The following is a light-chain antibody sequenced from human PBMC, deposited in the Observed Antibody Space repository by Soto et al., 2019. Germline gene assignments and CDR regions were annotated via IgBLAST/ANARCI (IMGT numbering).Light chain of an antibody. V-gene: IGKV1-5*03. CDR2: QAS. Sequence: DIQMTQSPSTLSASIGDRVTISCRASQTISNWLAWYQQKPGEAPKLLIFQASNLESGVPSRFSGSGSGTEFTLTISSLQPDDFATYYCQQYDTYSTFGQGTKV. J-gene: IGKJ1*01. CDR3: QQYDTYST. CDR1: QTISNW.